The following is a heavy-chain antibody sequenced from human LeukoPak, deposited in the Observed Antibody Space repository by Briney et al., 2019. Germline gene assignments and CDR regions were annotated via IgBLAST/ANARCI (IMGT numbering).Heavy chain of an antibody. Sequence: GGSLRLSCAASGFTFDDYAMHWVRQAPGKGLEWVSGISWNSGSIGYADSVKGRFTISRDNAKNSLYLQMNSLRAEDTAVYYCAKFNMGYSYGYCDYWGQGTLVTVSS. D-gene: IGHD5-18*01. V-gene: IGHV3-9*01. J-gene: IGHJ4*02. CDR3: AKFNMGYSYGYCDY. CDR1: GFTFDDYA. CDR2: ISWNSGSI.